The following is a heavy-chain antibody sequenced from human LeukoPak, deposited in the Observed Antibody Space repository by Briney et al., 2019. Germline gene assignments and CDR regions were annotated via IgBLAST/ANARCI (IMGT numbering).Heavy chain of an antibody. Sequence: GGSLRLSCAASGFTFSSYDMHWVRQAPGKGLEWVSAIGTAGDTYYPGSVKGRFTISRENAKNSLYLQMNSLRAGDTAVYYCARGIYSSSSFAFDIWGRGTMVTVSS. V-gene: IGHV3-13*01. CDR1: GFTFSSYD. CDR2: IGTAGDT. D-gene: IGHD6-6*01. J-gene: IGHJ3*02. CDR3: ARGIYSSSSFAFDI.